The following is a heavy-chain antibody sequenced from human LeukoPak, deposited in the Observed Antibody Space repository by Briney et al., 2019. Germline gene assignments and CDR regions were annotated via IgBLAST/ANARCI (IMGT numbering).Heavy chain of an antibody. CDR1: GGSISSYY. V-gene: IGHV4-59*01. CDR2: IYYSGST. Sequence: SETLSLTCTVSGGSISSYYWSWIRQPPGKGLEWIGYIYYSGSTNYNPSLKSRVTISVDRSKNQFSLKLSSVTAADTAVYYCASTIAAAGTPPRFDYWGQGTLVTVSS. J-gene: IGHJ4*02. CDR3: ASTIAAAGTPPRFDY. D-gene: IGHD6-13*01.